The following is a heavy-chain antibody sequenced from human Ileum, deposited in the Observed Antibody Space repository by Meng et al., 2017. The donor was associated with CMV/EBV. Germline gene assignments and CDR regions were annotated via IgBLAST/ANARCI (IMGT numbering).Heavy chain of an antibody. J-gene: IGHJ4*02. Sequence: QVQLVQSGPEMKKPXXXXEXSXKTSGYTFSGYGITWVRQAPGQGLEWMGWISGYTGNTHYGQKIQGRATMTTDTSTNTAYMELRSLRSDDTAVYYCARDKSDPGREGFAHWGQGTLVTVSS. V-gene: IGHV1-18*01. CDR3: ARDKSDPGREGFAH. CDR1: GYTFSGYG. CDR2: ISGYTGNT.